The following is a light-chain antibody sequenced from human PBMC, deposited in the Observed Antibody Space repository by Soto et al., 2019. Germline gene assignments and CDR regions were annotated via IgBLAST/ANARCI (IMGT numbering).Light chain of an antibody. CDR2: TNI. CDR1: SSNIGSNT. CDR3: AAWDYSLNGYV. J-gene: IGLJ1*01. V-gene: IGLV1-44*01. Sequence: QSVLTQPPSASGTPGQRVTISCSGSSSNIGSNTVSWYQQLPGTAPKLLIYTNIQRPSGVPDRFSGSKSGTSASLAVSGLQSEDEADYYCAAWDYSLNGYVFGTGTKLTVL.